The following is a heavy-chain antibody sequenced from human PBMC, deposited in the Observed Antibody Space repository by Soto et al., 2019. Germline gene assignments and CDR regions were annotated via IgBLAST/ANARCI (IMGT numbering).Heavy chain of an antibody. CDR2: INHSGST. CDR3: ARRVEYSSSYYFDY. V-gene: IGHV4-34*01. J-gene: IGHJ4*02. CDR1: GGSFSGYY. D-gene: IGHD6-6*01. Sequence: SETLSLTCAVYGGSFSGYYWSWIRQPPGKGLEWIGEINHSGSTNYNPSLKSRVTISVDTSKNQFSLKLSSVTAADTAVYYCARRVEYSSSYYFDYWGQGTLVTVSS.